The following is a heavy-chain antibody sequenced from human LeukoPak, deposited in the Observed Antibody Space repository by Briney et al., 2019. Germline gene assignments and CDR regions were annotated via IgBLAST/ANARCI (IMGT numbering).Heavy chain of an antibody. J-gene: IGHJ4*02. Sequence: GGSLRLSCAASGFTFNDYAMHWVRQVPGKGLEWLSVISSDGGGISYAASVKGRFTISRDNSKNSQYLQMNSLTTEDTAFYYCVRGGSYFDYWGQGTLVTVSS. D-gene: IGHD1-26*01. CDR1: GFTFNDYA. CDR2: ISSDGGGI. CDR3: VRGGSYFDY. V-gene: IGHV3-43D*03.